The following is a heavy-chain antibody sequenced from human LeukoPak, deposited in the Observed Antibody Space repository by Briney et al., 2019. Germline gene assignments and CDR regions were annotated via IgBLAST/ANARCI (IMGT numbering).Heavy chain of an antibody. V-gene: IGHV3-23*01. CDR2: ITGDGTAT. Sequence: PGGSLRLSCAASGFSFSICAMTWVRHAPGKGLECVSVITGDGTATAYADSVKGRSTISRDNSKGTLYLQMNRLRAEDTAVYSCAKGTLGTCSGSTCYPFDYWGQGTLVTVSS. CDR3: AKGTLGTCSGSTCYPFDY. CDR1: GFSFSICA. J-gene: IGHJ4*02. D-gene: IGHD3-22*01.